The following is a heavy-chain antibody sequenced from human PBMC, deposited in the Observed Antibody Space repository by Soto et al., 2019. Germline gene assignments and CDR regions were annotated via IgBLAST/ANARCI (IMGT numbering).Heavy chain of an antibody. J-gene: IGHJ6*02. V-gene: IGHV1-2*02. D-gene: IGHD6-6*01. CDR3: ARLRGISSSAYYYGMDV. CDR1: GYTFTGYY. Sequence: AASVKVSCKASGYTFTGYYMHWVRQAPGQGLEWMGWINPNSGGTNYAQKFQGRATMTRDTSISTAYMELSRLRSDDTAVYYCARLRGISSSAYYYGMDVWGQGTTVTVSS. CDR2: INPNSGGT.